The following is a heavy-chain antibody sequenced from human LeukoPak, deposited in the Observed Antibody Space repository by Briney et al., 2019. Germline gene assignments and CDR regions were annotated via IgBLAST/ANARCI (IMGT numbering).Heavy chain of an antibody. V-gene: IGHV3-7*01. CDR1: GFTFSSYW. J-gene: IGHJ4*02. CDR2: IKQDGSEK. CDR3: ARSYYDSSGFDY. Sequence: GGSLRLSCAACGFTFSSYWMSWVRQAPGKGLEWVANIKQDGSEKYYVDSVKGRFTISRDNAKNSLYLQMNSLRAEDTAVYYCARSYYDSSGFDYWGQGTLVTVSS. D-gene: IGHD3-22*01.